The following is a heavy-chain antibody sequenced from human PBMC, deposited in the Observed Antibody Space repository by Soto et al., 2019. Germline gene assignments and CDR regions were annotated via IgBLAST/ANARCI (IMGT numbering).Heavy chain of an antibody. Sequence: ASVKVSCKASGGTFSSYAISWVRQAPGQGLEWMGGIIPIFGTANYAQKFQGRVTITADESTSTAYMELSSLRSEDTAVYYCARDRYDFWSGYYTYFDYWGQGTLVTVSS. CDR2: IIPIFGTA. D-gene: IGHD3-3*01. CDR1: GGTFSSYA. V-gene: IGHV1-69*13. CDR3: ARDRYDFWSGYYTYFDY. J-gene: IGHJ4*02.